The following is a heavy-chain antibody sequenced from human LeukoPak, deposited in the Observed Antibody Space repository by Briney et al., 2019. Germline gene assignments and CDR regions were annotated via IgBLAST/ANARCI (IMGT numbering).Heavy chain of an antibody. V-gene: IGHV4-34*01. J-gene: IGHJ6*02. Sequence: SETLSLTCAVYGGSFSGYYWSWIRQPPGKGLEWIGEINHSGSTNYNPSLKSRVTISVDTSKNQFSLKLSSVTAADTAVYYCASTPLPPALLYYYYYGMDVWGHGTTVTVSS. CDR2: INHSGST. D-gene: IGHD1-26*01. CDR1: GGSFSGYY. CDR3: ASTPLPPALLYYYYYGMDV.